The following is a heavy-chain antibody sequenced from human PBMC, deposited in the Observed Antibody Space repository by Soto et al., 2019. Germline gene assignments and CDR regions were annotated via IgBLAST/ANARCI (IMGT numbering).Heavy chain of an antibody. J-gene: IGHJ4*02. V-gene: IGHV3-30*03. Sequence: QVQLVESGGGVVQPGRPLRLSCAVSGFTVSTYGMHWVRRAPGKGLEWVAVISRDGGTKYYADSVKGRFTISRDNSRNTLFLEMNSLRGDDMAVYYCTGEGASGYWGQGTLVTVSS. CDR1: GFTVSTYG. D-gene: IGHD2-8*02. CDR3: TGEGASGY. CDR2: ISRDGGTK.